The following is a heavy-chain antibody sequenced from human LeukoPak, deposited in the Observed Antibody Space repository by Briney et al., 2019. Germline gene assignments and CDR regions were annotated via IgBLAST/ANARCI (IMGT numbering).Heavy chain of an antibody. CDR2: IYWDDDK. CDR1: GFSLGTSGVG. CDR3: AHRWVGSSWYWVYFDY. Sequence: SGPTLVKPTQTLTLTCTFSGFSLGTSGVGVGWIRQPPGKALEWLALIYWDDDKRYSPSLKSRLTITKDTSKNQVVLSMTDMDPVDTATYYCAHRWVGSSWYWVYFDYWGPGTLVTVSS. D-gene: IGHD6-13*01. J-gene: IGHJ4*02. V-gene: IGHV2-5*02.